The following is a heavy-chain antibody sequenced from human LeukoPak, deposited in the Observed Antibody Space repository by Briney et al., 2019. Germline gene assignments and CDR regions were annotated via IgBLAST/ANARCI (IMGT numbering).Heavy chain of an antibody. CDR2: ISTYNADT. J-gene: IGHJ4*02. Sequence: ASVKVSCKASGYTFTSYGISWVRQAPGQGLEWMGWISTYNADTDYAQNLQGRVTMTTDTSTSTAYMELRSLRSDDTAVYYCARDPGQYYDILTGYYTPYYFDYWGQGTLVTVSS. D-gene: IGHD3-9*01. V-gene: IGHV1-18*01. CDR3: ARDPGQYYDILTGYYTPYYFDY. CDR1: GYTFTSYG.